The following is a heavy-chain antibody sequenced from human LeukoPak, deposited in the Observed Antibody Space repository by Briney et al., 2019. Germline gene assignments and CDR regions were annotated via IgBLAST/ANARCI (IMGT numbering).Heavy chain of an antibody. CDR1: GYSISSGYY. D-gene: IGHD3-22*01. V-gene: IGHV4-38-2*02. J-gene: IGHJ4*02. CDR3: ARDGPTYYYDNSGHYYDY. Sequence: SETLSLTCGVSGYSISSGYYWGWIRQPPGKGLGWIGSIYHSGSAYYNPCLKSRVTISVDTSTNQFSLKLSSVTAADTAVYYCARDGPTYYYDNSGHYYDYWGQGTLVTVSS. CDR2: IYHSGSA.